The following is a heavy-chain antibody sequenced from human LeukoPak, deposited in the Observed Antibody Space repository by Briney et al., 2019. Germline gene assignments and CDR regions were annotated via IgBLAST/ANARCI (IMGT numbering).Heavy chain of an antibody. Sequence: GGSLRLSCAASGFTFSSYGMHWVRQAPGKGLEWVAVISYDGSNKYYADSVKGRFTISRDNSKNTLYLQMNSLRAEDTAVYYCAKAAMIVVVPDYYYTDVWGKGTTVTVSS. V-gene: IGHV3-30*18. D-gene: IGHD3-22*01. CDR1: GFTFSSYG. CDR2: ISYDGSNK. CDR3: AKAAMIVVVPDYYYTDV. J-gene: IGHJ6*03.